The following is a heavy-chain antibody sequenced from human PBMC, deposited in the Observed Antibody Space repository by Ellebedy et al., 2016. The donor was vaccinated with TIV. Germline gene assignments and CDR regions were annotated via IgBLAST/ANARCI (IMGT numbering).Heavy chain of an antibody. CDR3: ARHGPKSENWFDP. V-gene: IGHV4-59*08. D-gene: IGHD3/OR15-3a*01. CDR1: GGSISSYY. Sequence: MPSETLSLSCTVSGGSISSYYWSWIRQPPGKGLEWIGYISYSGSTNYNPSLKSRVTISVDTSKNQFSLKLSSVTAADTAVYYCARHGPKSENWFDPWGQGTLVTVSS. CDR2: ISYSGST. J-gene: IGHJ5*02.